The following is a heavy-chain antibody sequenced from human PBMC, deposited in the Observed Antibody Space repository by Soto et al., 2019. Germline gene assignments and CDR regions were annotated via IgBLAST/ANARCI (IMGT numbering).Heavy chain of an antibody. V-gene: IGHV1-24*01. D-gene: IGHD3-9*01. J-gene: IGHJ4*02. Sequence: ASVKVSCKVSGYTLTELSMHWVRQAPGKGLEWMGGFDPEDSETIYAQKFQGRVTMTEDTSTDTAYMELSSLRSEDTAVYYCAIGLRMELRYFDWLLYYWGQGTLVTVSS. CDR1: GYTLTELS. CDR3: AIGLRMELRYFDWLLYY. CDR2: FDPEDSET.